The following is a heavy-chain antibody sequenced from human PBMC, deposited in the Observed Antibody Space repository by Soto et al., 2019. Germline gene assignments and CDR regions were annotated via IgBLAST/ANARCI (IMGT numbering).Heavy chain of an antibody. CDR2: IYYSGST. Sequence: SETLSLTCTVSGGSISSSSYYWGWIRQPPGKGLEWIGSIYYSGSTYYNPSLKSRVTISVDTSKNQFSLKLSSVTAADTAVYYCARGYSYGSKLDDWGQGTLVT. CDR3: ARGYSYGSKLDD. CDR1: GGSISSSSYY. V-gene: IGHV4-39*01. D-gene: IGHD5-18*01. J-gene: IGHJ4*02.